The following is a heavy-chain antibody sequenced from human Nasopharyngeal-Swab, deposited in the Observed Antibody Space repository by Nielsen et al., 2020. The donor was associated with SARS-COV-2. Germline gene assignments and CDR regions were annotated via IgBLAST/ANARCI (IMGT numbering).Heavy chain of an antibody. D-gene: IGHD2-15*01. CDR2: IYYSGAT. V-gene: IGHV4-39*01. CDR3: VRDNYYHYYMDV. Sequence: SRQDPGKGLEWIGSIYYSGATYYSPSLKSRLTISVDTSQNQFSLTVSSVTASDTAVYYCVRDNYYHYYMDVWGQGTTVTVSS. J-gene: IGHJ6*03.